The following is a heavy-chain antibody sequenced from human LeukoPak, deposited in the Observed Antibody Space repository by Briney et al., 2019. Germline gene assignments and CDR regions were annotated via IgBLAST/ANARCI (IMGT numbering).Heavy chain of an antibody. CDR3: AREREHGAHQDAFDI. V-gene: IGHV3-21*01. Sequence: GGSLRLSCAASGFTFSSYSMNWVRQAPGKGLEWVSSISTSTSYMFYADSVKGRFTISRDNAKNSLYLQMNSLRAEDTAVYYCAREREHGAHQDAFDIWGQGTMVTVSS. J-gene: IGHJ3*02. CDR2: ISTSTSYM. CDR1: GFTFSSYS. D-gene: IGHD4/OR15-4a*01.